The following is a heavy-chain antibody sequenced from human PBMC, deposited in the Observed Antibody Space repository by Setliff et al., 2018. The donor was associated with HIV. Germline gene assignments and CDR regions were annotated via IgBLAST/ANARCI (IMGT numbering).Heavy chain of an antibody. Sequence: PGGSLRLSCAASGFTFSSYSMHWVRQATGKGLEWVSSISSGSSYIYYAESVKGRFTISRDNAKNSLYLQMNSLRAEDTAVYYCARAGVYYDSSGYCIDYWGQGTLVTVSS. D-gene: IGHD3-22*01. CDR1: GFTFSSYS. CDR2: ISSGSSYI. V-gene: IGHV3-21*01. J-gene: IGHJ4*02. CDR3: ARAGVYYDSSGYCIDY.